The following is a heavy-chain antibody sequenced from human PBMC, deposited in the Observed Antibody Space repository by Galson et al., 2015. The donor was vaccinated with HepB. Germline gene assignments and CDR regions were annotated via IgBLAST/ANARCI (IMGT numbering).Heavy chain of an antibody. CDR1: GFIFSSYE. Sequence: SLRLSCAASGFIFSSYEMLWVRQAPGKGLEWVALIWFDGGKEFYADSVKGRFTISRDDSKNTLYLQMNSLRVEDTAVYYCGRDRLRLDQWGQGTRVTVSS. CDR2: IWFDGGKE. D-gene: IGHD4-17*01. CDR3: GRDRLRLDQ. V-gene: IGHV3-33*01. J-gene: IGHJ4*02.